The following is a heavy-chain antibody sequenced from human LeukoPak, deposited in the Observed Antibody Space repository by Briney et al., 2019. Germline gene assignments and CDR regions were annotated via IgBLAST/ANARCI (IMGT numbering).Heavy chain of an antibody. CDR3: ARGYRQLVRTPSNWFDP. D-gene: IGHD6-6*01. CDR1: GGTFSSYA. J-gene: IGHJ5*02. V-gene: IGHV1-69*06. CDR2: IIPIFGTA. Sequence: ASVKVSCKASGGTFSSYAISWVRQAPGQGLEWMGGIIPIFGTANYAQKFQGRVTITADKSTSTAYMELSSLRSEDTAVYYCARGYRQLVRTPSNWFDPWGQGTLVTVSS.